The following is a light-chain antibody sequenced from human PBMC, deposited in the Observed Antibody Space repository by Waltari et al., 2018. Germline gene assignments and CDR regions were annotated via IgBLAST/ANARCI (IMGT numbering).Light chain of an antibody. CDR3: TSYGGSSTWV. J-gene: IGLJ2*01. CDR1: SSDIAFYNA. CDR2: EVS. Sequence: QAAPTQSPSVSGSAGQSVTLSCTGTSSDIAFYNAVSWYQHHPGKAPKLIIYEVSKRPSGVSNRFSGSKSGYTASLTISGLQAEDEADYYCTSYGGSSTWVFGGGTRLTVL. V-gene: IGLV2-23*02.